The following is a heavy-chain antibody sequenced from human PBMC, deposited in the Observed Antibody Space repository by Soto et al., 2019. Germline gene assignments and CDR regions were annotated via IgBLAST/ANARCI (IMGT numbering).Heavy chain of an antibody. J-gene: IGHJ4*02. CDR1: GASITQYY. D-gene: IGHD1-26*01. CDR3: ARDPARGGGSYLGYFDY. V-gene: IGHV4-30-4*01. CDR2: IYYRGST. Sequence: TSETLSLTCTVSGASITQYYWNWIRQTPGKGLEWIGYIYYRGSTYYNQSLKSRVTISVDTSMNQFSLTLTSVTAADTAVYYCARDPARGGGSYLGYFDYWGQGTPVTVSS.